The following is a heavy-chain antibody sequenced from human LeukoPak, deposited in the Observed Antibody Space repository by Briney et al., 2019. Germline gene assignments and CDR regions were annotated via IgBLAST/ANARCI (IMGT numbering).Heavy chain of an antibody. Sequence: GGSLSLSCAASGFPFSSYSMTWVRQAPGKGLEWVANIKPDGTTKFYVDSVKGRFTISRDNALNSLYLQMNSLRAEDTAIYYCARSIPYGTTWYGRSDYWGQGTLVTVSS. D-gene: IGHD6-13*01. CDR2: IKPDGTTK. CDR3: ARSIPYGTTWYGRSDY. J-gene: IGHJ4*02. V-gene: IGHV3-7*03. CDR1: GFPFSSYS.